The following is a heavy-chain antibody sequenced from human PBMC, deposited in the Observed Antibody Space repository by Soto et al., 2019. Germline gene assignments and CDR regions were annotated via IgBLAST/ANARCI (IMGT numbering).Heavy chain of an antibody. V-gene: IGHV1-3*01. J-gene: IGHJ4*02. D-gene: IGHD6-19*01. CDR2: INADNGNT. CDR1: GYTFTSFG. CDR3: ARALAVPADFDY. Sequence: ASVKVSCKDSGYTFTSFGISWVRQAPGQRLEWMGWINADNGNTKYSQKFQGRVTITRGTSASTAYMELSSLRSEDTAVYYCARALAVPADFDYWGQGALVTVSS.